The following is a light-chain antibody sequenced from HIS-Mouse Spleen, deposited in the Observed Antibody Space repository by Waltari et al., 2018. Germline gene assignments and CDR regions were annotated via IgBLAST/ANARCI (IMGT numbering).Light chain of an antibody. Sequence: QSALTQPASVSGSPGQSITISCTGTSSDVVGYHYVSWYQQHPGKAPKLMIYDVSNRPSGVSNRFSGSKSGNTASLTISGLQAEDEADYYCSSYTSSTVVFGGGTKLTVL. CDR1: SSDVVGYHY. J-gene: IGLJ2*01. V-gene: IGLV2-14*03. CDR3: SSYTSSTVV. CDR2: DVS.